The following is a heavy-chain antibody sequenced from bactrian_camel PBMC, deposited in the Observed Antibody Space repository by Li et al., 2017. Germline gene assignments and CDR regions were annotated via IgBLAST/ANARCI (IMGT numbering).Heavy chain of an antibody. Sequence: VQLVESGGALVQPGGTLTLSCATSGFAFTSYDMNWVRQVPGKGLEWVSGIDDMQDGSNTNYADSVKGRFTISRDNAKNTLYLQLDSLKPEDTAVYYCTANLLPSYWGQGTQVTVS. CDR1: GFAFTSYD. J-gene: IGHJ4*01. CDR3: TANLLPSY. CDR2: IDDMQDGSNT. V-gene: IGHV3S6*01.